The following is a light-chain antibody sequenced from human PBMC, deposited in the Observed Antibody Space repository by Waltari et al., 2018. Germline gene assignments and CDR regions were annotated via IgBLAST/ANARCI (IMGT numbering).Light chain of an antibody. J-gene: IGLJ3*02. CDR2: DVF. CDR1: PLPTQF. V-gene: IGLV2-14*03. CDR3: YSFTSSTTEV. Sequence: LTQPPSVSVSPGQTASITCSGNPLPTQFAFWYQQYPGKAPRLIIYDVFNRPSGVSDRFSGSKSGNTASLTISGLQADDEADYYCYSFTSSTTEVFGGGTRLTV.